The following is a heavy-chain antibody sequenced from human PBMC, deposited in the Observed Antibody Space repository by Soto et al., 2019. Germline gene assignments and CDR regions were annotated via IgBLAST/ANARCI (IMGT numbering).Heavy chain of an antibody. J-gene: IGHJ3*02. CDR2: ISAFNGTT. D-gene: IGHD1-26*01. CDR3: ARGGSDYDDAIHGGFDI. Sequence: QVQLVQSGAEVRKPGASVKVSCKASGYTFTTYGISWVRQAPGQGLEWMGWISAFNGTTNYAQKLQGTVTMTTATSTCTAYMELWTLRSDDTAAYYCARGGSDYDDAIHGGFDIWGPGTMVTVSS. CDR1: GYTFTTYG. V-gene: IGHV1-18*01.